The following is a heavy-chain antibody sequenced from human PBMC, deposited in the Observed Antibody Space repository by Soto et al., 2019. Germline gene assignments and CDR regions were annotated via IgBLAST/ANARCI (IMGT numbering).Heavy chain of an antibody. J-gene: IGHJ3*02. V-gene: IGHV5-51*01. CDR2: VYPGDSDT. Sequence: PGESLKISCKASGYRFTNYWIGWVRQMPGKGLEWMGLVYPGDSDTRYSPSFQGQVTISADKSITTANLQWSSLKASDTTIYYCARTGYFGEYDGFDIWGQGTMVTV. CDR3: ARTGYFGEYDGFDI. CDR1: GYRFTNYW. D-gene: IGHD3-10*01.